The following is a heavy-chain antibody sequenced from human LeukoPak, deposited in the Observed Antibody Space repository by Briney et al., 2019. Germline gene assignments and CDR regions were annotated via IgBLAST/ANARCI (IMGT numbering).Heavy chain of an antibody. D-gene: IGHD6-13*01. CDR3: ARDRGGAAAGNWFDS. Sequence: SETLSLTCIVSGGSINGYYWSWIRQPPGKALEWIGYIYYSGTTYYNPSLKSRVTISVDTSKNQFSLKLSSVTAADTAVYYCARDRGGAAAGNWFDSWGQGTLVIVSS. J-gene: IGHJ5*01. V-gene: IGHV4-59*12. CDR2: IYYSGTT. CDR1: GGSINGYY.